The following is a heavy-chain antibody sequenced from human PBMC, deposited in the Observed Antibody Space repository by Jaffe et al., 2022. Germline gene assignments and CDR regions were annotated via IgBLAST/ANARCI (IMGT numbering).Heavy chain of an antibody. D-gene: IGHD6-19*01. CDR2: IYYSGST. V-gene: IGHV4-39*01. Sequence: QLQLQESGPGLVKPSETLSLTCTVSGGSISSSSYYWGWIRQPPGKGLEWIGSIYYSGSTYYNPSLKSRVTISVDTSKNQFSLKLSSVTAADTAVYYCASPNGWYQTFDYWGQGTLVTVSS. J-gene: IGHJ4*02. CDR1: GGSISSSSYY. CDR3: ASPNGWYQTFDY.